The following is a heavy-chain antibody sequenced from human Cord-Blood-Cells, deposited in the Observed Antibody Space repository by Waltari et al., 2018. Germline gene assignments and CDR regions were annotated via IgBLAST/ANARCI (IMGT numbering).Heavy chain of an antibody. Sequence: EVQLVESGGGLVQPGGSLRLSCAASGFTFSSYAMGWVRQAPGKGLEGVSAISGSGGSTYYADSVKGRFTISRDNSKNTLYLQMNSLRAEDTAVYYCAKDGNPPGYSSSSMYFQHWGQGTLVTVSS. CDR1: GFTFSSYA. D-gene: IGHD6-6*01. J-gene: IGHJ1*01. V-gene: IGHV3-23*04. CDR3: AKDGNPPGYSSSSMYFQH. CDR2: ISGSGGST.